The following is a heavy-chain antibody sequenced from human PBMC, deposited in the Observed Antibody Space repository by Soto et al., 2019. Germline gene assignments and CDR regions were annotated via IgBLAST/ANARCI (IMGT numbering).Heavy chain of an antibody. CDR3: ATGAVTSIFGYFDF. Sequence: EVHLVESGGGLVQPGRSLRLSCAASGFIFEDYAMHWVRQVPGKGLEWVSSISWNSGNIVYADSVQGRFTVSRDSANNSLYLQMNSLRTEDTALYYCATGAVTSIFGYFDFCGQGTLVTVS. CDR1: GFIFEDYA. J-gene: IGHJ4*02. V-gene: IGHV3-9*01. CDR2: ISWNSGNI. D-gene: IGHD3-3*01.